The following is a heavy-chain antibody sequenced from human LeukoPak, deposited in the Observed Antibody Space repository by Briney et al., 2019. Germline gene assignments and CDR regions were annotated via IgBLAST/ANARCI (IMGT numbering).Heavy chain of an antibody. V-gene: IGHV4-39*01. CDR3: ARQYSSTCSSMHFDY. J-gene: IGHJ4*02. CDR2: IYYRGST. CDR1: GCSIISSDYY. Sequence: SETLSLTCNLSGCSIISSDYYWCWIRQPPGKGLEWIGSIYYRGSTYYNPSLKSRVTISFDTSKNQFSLKLSSVTAADTAVYYRARQYSSTCSSMHFDYWGQGTLVTVSS. D-gene: IGHD6-13*01.